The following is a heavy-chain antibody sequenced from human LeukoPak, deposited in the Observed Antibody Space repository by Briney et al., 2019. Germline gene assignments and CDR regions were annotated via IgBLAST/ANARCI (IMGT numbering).Heavy chain of an antibody. J-gene: IGHJ5*02. CDR3: AREVVFGRQNWFDP. V-gene: IGHV4-59*01. CDR1: GGSISSYY. Sequence: SETLSLTCTVSGGSISSYYWSWIRQPPGKGLEWIGYIYYSGSTNYNPSLKSRVTISVDTSKNQFSLKLSSVTAADTAVYYCAREVVFGRQNWFDPWGQGTLVTVSS. D-gene: IGHD3-10*02. CDR2: IYYSGST.